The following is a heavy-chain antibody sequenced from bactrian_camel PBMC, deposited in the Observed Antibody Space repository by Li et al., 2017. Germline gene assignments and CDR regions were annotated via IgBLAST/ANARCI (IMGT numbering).Heavy chain of an antibody. V-gene: IGHV3S40*01. J-gene: IGHJ4*01. D-gene: IGHD5*01. CDR2: IVSAGDNT. Sequence: VQLVESGGGLVRTGGSLRLSCAASGFTYSTHDMSWVRQAPGKGLEWVSGIVSAGDNTVYTDSVKGRFTISRDNAKNTLYLQMNSLKTEDTAMYYRAQGWTHNFWGQGTQVTVS. CDR1: GFTYSTHD. CDR3: AQGWTHNF.